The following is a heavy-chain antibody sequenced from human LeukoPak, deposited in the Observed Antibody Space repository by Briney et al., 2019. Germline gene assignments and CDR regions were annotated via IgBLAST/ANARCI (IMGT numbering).Heavy chain of an antibody. Sequence: GGSLRLSCAASGFTFSSYSMNWVRQAPGKGLEWVSYISSSSSTIYYADSVKGRFTISRDNSKNTLYLQMNSLRAEDTAVYYCAREGSGSYDREREYFQHWGQGTLVTVSS. CDR2: ISSSSSTI. D-gene: IGHD1-26*01. CDR1: GFTFSSYS. CDR3: AREGSGSYDREREYFQH. J-gene: IGHJ1*01. V-gene: IGHV3-48*01.